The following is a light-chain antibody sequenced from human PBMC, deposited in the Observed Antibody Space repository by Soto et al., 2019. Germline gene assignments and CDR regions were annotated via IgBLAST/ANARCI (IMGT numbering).Light chain of an antibody. V-gene: IGLV1-47*01. CDR3: ASWDDSLSGYV. J-gene: IGLJ1*01. CDR2: MND. Sequence: QSVLTQPPSASGNPGQRLTISCSGSTSNILRNYVYWYRQLPGTAPRLLISMNDQRPSGVPDRFSGSKSCTSASLAISGLRSEDDADYYCASWDDSLSGYVFGTGTKLTVL. CDR1: TSNILRNY.